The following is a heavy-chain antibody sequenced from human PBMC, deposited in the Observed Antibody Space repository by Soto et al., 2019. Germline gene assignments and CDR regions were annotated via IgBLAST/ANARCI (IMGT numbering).Heavy chain of an antibody. CDR1: GGSISSYY. CDR3: ARDGSYDILTGYGFDY. V-gene: IGHV4-59*01. D-gene: IGHD3-9*01. J-gene: IGHJ4*02. Sequence: PSETLSLTCTVSGGSISSYYWSWIRQPPGKGLEWIGYIYYSGSTNYNPSLKSRVTISVDTSKNQFSLKLSSVTAADTAVYYCARDGSYDILTGYGFDYWGQGTLVTVS. CDR2: IYYSGST.